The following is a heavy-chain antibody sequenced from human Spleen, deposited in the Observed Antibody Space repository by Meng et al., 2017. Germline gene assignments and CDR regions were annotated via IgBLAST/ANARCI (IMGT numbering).Heavy chain of an antibody. V-gene: IGHV3-9*03. D-gene: IGHD6-13*01. CDR1: GFTFDDYA. Sequence: SLKISCAASGFTFDDYAMHWVRQAPGKGLEWVSGINWNSGNIGSADSVKGRFTTSRDNAKNSLYLQMNSLRAEDMALYYCAKSRDSSSWDYFDYWGQGTLVTVSS. J-gene: IGHJ4*02. CDR3: AKSRDSSSWDYFDY. CDR2: INWNSGNI.